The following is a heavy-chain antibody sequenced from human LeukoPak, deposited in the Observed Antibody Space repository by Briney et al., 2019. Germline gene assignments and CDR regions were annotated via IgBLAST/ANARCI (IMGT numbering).Heavy chain of an antibody. CDR3: ARGNSMVRGHWYFDL. CDR1: GGTFSSYA. J-gene: IGHJ2*01. V-gene: IGHV1-69*05. CDR2: IIPIFGTA. D-gene: IGHD3-10*01. Sequence: APVKVSCKASGGTFSSYAISWVRQAPGQGLEWMGRIIPIFGTANYAQKFQGRVTITTDESTSTAYMELSSLRSEDTAVYYCARGNSMVRGHWYFDLWGRGTLVTVSS.